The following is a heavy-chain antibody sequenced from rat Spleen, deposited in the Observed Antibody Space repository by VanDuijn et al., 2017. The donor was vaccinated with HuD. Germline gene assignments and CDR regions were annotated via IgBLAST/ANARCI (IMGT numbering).Heavy chain of an antibody. V-gene: IGHV2-13*01. CDR2: IWGDGST. CDR3: SSGPSSVYYGWFAY. J-gene: IGHJ2*01. D-gene: IGHD1-6*01. CDR1: GFSLNNYG. Sequence: QVQLKESGPGLVQPSQTLSLTCTVSGFSLNNYGVIWVRQPPGKGLEWMGVIWGDGSTNYNSALKSRLSISRDTSKSQVFFKMNSLQTEDTAIYFCSSGPSSVYYGWFAYWGQGVMVTVSS.